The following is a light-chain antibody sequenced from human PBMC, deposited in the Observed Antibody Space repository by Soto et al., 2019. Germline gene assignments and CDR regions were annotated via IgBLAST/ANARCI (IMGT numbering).Light chain of an antibody. CDR1: QDISSF. J-gene: IGKJ2*01. Sequence: DIQMTQSPSSLSASVGDRVAITCQASQDISSFLNWYQHNPGRAPKLLIYDASSLVTGVPSRFSGSGSGTDFNLTISSLQPEDIATYSCQQYDDVPYSFGQGTKLDIK. CDR2: DAS. V-gene: IGKV1-33*01. CDR3: QQYDDVPYS.